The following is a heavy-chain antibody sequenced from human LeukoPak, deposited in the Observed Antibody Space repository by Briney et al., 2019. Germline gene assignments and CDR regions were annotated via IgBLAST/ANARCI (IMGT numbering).Heavy chain of an antibody. CDR3: AKEAPIGYCSSTSCSRYWYFDL. Sequence: GGSLRLSCAASGFTFSSYAMSWVRQAPGKGLEWVSAISGSGGSTYYADSVKGRFTISRDNSKNTLYLQMNSLRAEDTAVYYCAKEAPIGYCSSTSCSRYWYFDLWGRGTLVTVSS. CDR2: ISGSGGST. CDR1: GFTFSSYA. V-gene: IGHV3-23*01. J-gene: IGHJ2*01. D-gene: IGHD2-2*01.